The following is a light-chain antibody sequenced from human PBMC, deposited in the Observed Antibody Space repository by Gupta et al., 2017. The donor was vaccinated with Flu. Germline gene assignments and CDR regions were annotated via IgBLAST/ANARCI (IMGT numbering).Light chain of an antibody. CDR3: QQRSSWPIT. V-gene: IGKV3-11*01. Sequence: PATLSWSPGERATLSCRASQSVASYLAWYQQKPGQAPRLLISDASNRATAIPARFSGSGSGTDFTLTISSLQPEDFALYYCQQRSSWPITFGQGTRLEIK. J-gene: IGKJ5*01. CDR2: DAS. CDR1: QSVASY.